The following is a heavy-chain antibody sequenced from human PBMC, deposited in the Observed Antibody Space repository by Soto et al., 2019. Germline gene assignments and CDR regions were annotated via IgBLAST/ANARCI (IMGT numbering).Heavy chain of an antibody. J-gene: IGHJ4*02. V-gene: IGHV3-21*01. D-gene: IGHD2-2*01. CDR2: INGRSNYV. CDR3: ARGIGYCSSINCYSSRRLRFDS. CDR1: GFTFSTYT. Sequence: EVQVVESGGGLVKPGGSLRLSCVFSGFTFSTYTMNWVRQAPGKGLEWVSSINGRSNYVYYADSVKGRFTISRDNAKNSLYLQMNRLRAEDTAIYYCARGIGYCSSINCYSSRRLRFDSWGQGTLVTVSS.